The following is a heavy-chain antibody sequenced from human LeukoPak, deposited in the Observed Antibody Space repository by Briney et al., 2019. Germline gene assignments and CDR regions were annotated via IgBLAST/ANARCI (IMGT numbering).Heavy chain of an antibody. Sequence: PSETLSLTCTVAGGSINSYYWSWIRQPPGKGLEWIGYIYYSGSTNYNPSLKSRVTISVDTSKNQFSLKLSSVTAADTAVYYCARGGCSGGSCYGYYYYYYMDVWGKGTTVTVSS. J-gene: IGHJ6*03. CDR2: IYYSGST. CDR3: ARGGCSGGSCYGYYYYYYMDV. CDR1: GGSINSYY. D-gene: IGHD2-15*01. V-gene: IGHV4-59*01.